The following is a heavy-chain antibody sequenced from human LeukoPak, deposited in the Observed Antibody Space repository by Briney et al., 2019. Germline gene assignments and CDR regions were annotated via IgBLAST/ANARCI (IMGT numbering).Heavy chain of an antibody. V-gene: IGHV1-2*02. Sequence: GASVKVSCKASGYIFTSYHMHWVRQAPGQGLERMGWINPNSGGTNYAQKFQGSVTMTRDTSISTAYMELSRLRSDDTAVYYCARFGGWGDYYMDVWGKGTTVTVSS. J-gene: IGHJ6*03. CDR1: GYIFTSYH. D-gene: IGHD3-10*01. CDR2: INPNSGGT. CDR3: ARFGGWGDYYMDV.